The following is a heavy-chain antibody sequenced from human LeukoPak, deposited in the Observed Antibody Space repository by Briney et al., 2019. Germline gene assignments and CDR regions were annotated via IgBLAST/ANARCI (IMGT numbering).Heavy chain of an antibody. CDR3: ARAGLLWFGELSGRFDP. Sequence: SETLSLTCTVSGGSISSYYWSWIRQPPGKGLEWIGYIYYSGSTNYNPSLKSRVTISVDTSKNQFSLKLSSVTAADTAVYYCARAGLLWFGELSGRFDPWGQGTLVTVSS. V-gene: IGHV4-59*12. J-gene: IGHJ5*02. D-gene: IGHD3-10*01. CDR1: GGSISSYY. CDR2: IYYSGST.